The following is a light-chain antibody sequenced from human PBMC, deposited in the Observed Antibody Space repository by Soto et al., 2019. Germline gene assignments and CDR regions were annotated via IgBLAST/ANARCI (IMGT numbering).Light chain of an antibody. CDR3: QQRSNWPAT. Sequence: EIVSKHSPATVSWSQRERAALSCRASQSVSSYLAWYQQKPGQAPRLLIYDASNRATGIPARFSGSGSGTDFTLTISSLEPEDFAVYYCQQRSNWPATFGQGTKVDI. CDR1: QSVSSY. V-gene: IGKV3-11*01. J-gene: IGKJ1*01. CDR2: DAS.